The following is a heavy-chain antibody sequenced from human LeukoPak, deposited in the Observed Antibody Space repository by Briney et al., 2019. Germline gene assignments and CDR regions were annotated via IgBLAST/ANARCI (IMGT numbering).Heavy chain of an antibody. CDR1: GFTFSSYN. J-gene: IGHJ2*01. CDR2: ISGSSVTI. Sequence: GGSLRLSCAASGFTFSSYNMNWVRQAPGKGLEWVSYISGSSVTIYYADSVKGRFTISRDNAKNSLYLQMNSLRAEDTAVYYCARDEQQLYSLKYFDLWGRGTLLTVSS. V-gene: IGHV3-48*01. D-gene: IGHD6-13*01. CDR3: ARDEQQLYSLKYFDL.